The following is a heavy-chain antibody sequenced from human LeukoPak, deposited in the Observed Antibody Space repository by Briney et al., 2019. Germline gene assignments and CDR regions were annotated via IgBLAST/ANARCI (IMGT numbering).Heavy chain of an antibody. CDR3: ARESGRDTFDL. J-gene: IGHJ3*01. V-gene: IGHV4-4*02. CDR1: GASISATNW. D-gene: IGHD3-10*01. Sequence: KLSETLSLTCDVSGASISATNWWTWVRLPSGKGLEWIGEVSHSETTNYSPSLQGRVRLSVDRATNQFSLRLTSVTAAGTAVYYCARESGRDTFDLWGQGTMVTVSS. CDR2: VSHSETT.